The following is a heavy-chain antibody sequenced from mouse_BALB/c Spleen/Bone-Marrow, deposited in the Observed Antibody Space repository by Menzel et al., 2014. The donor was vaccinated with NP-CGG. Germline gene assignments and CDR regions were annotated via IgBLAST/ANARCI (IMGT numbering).Heavy chain of an antibody. CDR1: GFSLTSYG. CDR3: AKNWGYGYAMDY. J-gene: IGHJ4*01. CDR2: IWRGGST. Sequence: QVHVKQSGPGLVQPSQSLSITCTVSGFSLTSYGVHWVRQSPGKGLEWLGVIWRGGSTDYNAAFMSRLSITKDNSKSQVFFKMNSLQADDTAIYYCAKNWGYGYAMDYWGQGTSVTVSS. D-gene: IGHD3-1*01. V-gene: IGHV2-5*01.